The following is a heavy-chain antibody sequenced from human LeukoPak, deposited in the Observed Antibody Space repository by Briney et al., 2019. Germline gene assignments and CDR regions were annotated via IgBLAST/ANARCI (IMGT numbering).Heavy chain of an antibody. Sequence: SETLSLTCTVSGGSISSYYWSWIQQPPGKGLEWIGYIYYSGSTNYNPSLKSRVTISVDTSKNQFSLKLSPVTAADTAVYYCARDITAAGKGRQFDYWGQGTLVTVSS. V-gene: IGHV4-59*01. J-gene: IGHJ4*02. D-gene: IGHD6-13*01. CDR2: IYYSGST. CDR1: GGSISSYY. CDR3: ARDITAAGKGRQFDY.